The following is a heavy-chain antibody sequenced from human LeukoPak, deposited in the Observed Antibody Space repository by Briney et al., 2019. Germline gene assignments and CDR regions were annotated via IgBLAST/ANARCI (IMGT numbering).Heavy chain of an antibody. CDR2: ISAYNGNT. CDR3: AREGSSDAFDI. Sequence: GASVKVSRKASGYTFTSYGISWVRQAPGQGLEWMGWISAYNGNTNYAQKFQGRVTITADKSTSTAYMELSSLRSEDTAVYYCAREGSSDAFDIWGQGTMVTVSS. CDR1: GYTFTSYG. V-gene: IGHV1-18*01. D-gene: IGHD1-26*01. J-gene: IGHJ3*02.